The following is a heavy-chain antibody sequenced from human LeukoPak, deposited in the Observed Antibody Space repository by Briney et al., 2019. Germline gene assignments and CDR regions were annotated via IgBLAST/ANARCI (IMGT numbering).Heavy chain of an antibody. CDR1: GFTLRSYA. D-gene: IGHD4-17*01. V-gene: IGHV3-23*01. CDR3: GKDPNGDYVGAFDM. CDR2: ISAGGGRT. J-gene: IGHJ3*02. Sequence: PGGSLRLSCAASGFTLRSYAMSWVRQAPGKGPQWVSGISAGGGRTYYADSVKGRFTISRDTSRNTLYLQMDSLRADDTAVYYCGKDPNGDYVGAFDMWGQGTTVTVSS.